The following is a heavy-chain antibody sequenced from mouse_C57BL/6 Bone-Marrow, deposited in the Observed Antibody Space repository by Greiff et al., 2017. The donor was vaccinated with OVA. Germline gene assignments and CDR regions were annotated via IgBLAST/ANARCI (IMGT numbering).Heavy chain of an antibody. CDR2: VYPGSGNT. V-gene: IGHV1-76*01. Sequence: VQLQQSGAELVRPGASVKLSCKASGYTFTDYYINWVKQRPGQGLEWIARVYPGSGNTYYNEKFKGKATLTADKSSSTAYMQLSRLKSEDSAVYFCARSFITTVVAPFAYWGQGTLVTVSA. CDR3: ARSFITTVVAPFAY. J-gene: IGHJ3*01. D-gene: IGHD1-1*01. CDR1: GYTFTDYY.